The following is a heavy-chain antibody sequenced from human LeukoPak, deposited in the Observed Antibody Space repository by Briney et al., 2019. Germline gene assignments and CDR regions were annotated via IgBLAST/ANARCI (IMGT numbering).Heavy chain of an antibody. CDR1: GRSISSSYY. D-gene: IGHD6-19*01. V-gene: IGHV4-39*01. Sequence: SEALSLTCTVSGRSISSSYYWGWIRQPPGKGLEWIGGIYYSGSTYYNPSLKSRVTISIDTSKNQFSLKLTSVTAADTAVYYCARTGYSTGWDRFSFVYWGQGTLVTVSS. J-gene: IGHJ4*02. CDR3: ARTGYSTGWDRFSFVY. CDR2: IYYSGST.